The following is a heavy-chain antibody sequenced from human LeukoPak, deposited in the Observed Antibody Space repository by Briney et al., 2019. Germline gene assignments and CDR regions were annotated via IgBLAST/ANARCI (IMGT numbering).Heavy chain of an antibody. D-gene: IGHD4-17*01. CDR3: ARIYGDYGWFDP. J-gene: IGHJ5*02. CDR1: GGSISSFY. Sequence: SETLSLTCTVSGGSISSFYCRWIRQPAGKGLEWIGRIYTSGSTNYNPSLKSRVTMSVDTSKNQFSLKLSSVTAADTAVYYCARIYGDYGWFDPWGQGTLITVSS. CDR2: IYTSGST. V-gene: IGHV4-4*07.